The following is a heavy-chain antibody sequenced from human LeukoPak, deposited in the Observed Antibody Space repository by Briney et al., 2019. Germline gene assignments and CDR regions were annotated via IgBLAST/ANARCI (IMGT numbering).Heavy chain of an antibody. CDR3: ARHIPLVVVPAASAVAGLFDY. V-gene: IGHV4-39*01. D-gene: IGHD2-2*01. J-gene: IGHJ4*02. CDR2: IYYSGST. CDR1: GGSISSSSYY. Sequence: PSETLSLTCTVSGGSISSSSYYWGWIRQPPGKGLEWIGSIYYSGSTYYNPSLKSRVTISVDTSKNQFSLKLSSVTAADTAVYYCARHIPLVVVPAASAVAGLFDYWGQGTLVTVSS.